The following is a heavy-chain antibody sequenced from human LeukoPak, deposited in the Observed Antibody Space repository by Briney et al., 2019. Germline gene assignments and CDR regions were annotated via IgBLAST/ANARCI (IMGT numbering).Heavy chain of an antibody. CDR1: GFTVSSNY. V-gene: IGHV3-53*01. Sequence: GGSLRLSCAASGFTVSSNYMSWVRQAPGKGLEWVSVIYSGGSTYYADSVKGRFTISRDSSKNTLFLQMNSLRAEDTALYFCARKAQYNGHYPLDYWGQGTLVTVSS. CDR2: IYSGGST. D-gene: IGHD1-7*01. J-gene: IGHJ4*02. CDR3: ARKAQYNGHYPLDY.